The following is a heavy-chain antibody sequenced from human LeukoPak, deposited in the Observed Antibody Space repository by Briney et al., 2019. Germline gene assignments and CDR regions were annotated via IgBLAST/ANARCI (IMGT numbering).Heavy chain of an antibody. CDR2: ISVYNVNT. V-gene: IGHV1-18*01. J-gene: IGHJ4*02. CDR3: ARDYSGYDGFDY. D-gene: IGHD5-12*01. CDR1: GYTFTSYG. Sequence: ASVKVSCKASGYTFTSYGISWVRQAPGQGLEWMGWISVYNVNTNYAQKLQGRVTMTTDTSTSTAYMDLRSLRSDDTAVYYCARDYSGYDGFDYWGQGTLVTVSS.